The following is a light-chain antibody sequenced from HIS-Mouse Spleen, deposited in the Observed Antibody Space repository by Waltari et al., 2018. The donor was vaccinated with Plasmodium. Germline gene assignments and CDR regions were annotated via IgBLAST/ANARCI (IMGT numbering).Light chain of an antibody. CDR2: LNSDGSH. CDR1: SGHSSYA. J-gene: IGLJ2*01. V-gene: IGLV4-69*01. CDR3: QTWGTGMGV. Sequence: QLVLTQSPSASASLGASVKLTCTLSSGHSSYAIAWHQQQPKKGPRYLMKLNSDGSHSKGDGIPDRFSGSSSGAERYLTISSLQSEDEADYYCQTWGTGMGVFGGGTKLTVL.